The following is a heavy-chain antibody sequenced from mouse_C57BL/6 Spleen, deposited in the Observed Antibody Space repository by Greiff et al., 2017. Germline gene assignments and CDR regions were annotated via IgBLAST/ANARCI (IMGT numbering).Heavy chain of an antibody. J-gene: IGHJ1*03. CDR2: INYDGSST. Sequence: EVQVVESEGGLVQPGSSMKLSCTASGFTFSDYYMAWVRQVPEKGLEWVANINYDGSSTYYLDSLKSRFIISRDNAKNILYLQMSRVKSEDTATXYCARDRGLERYFDVWGTGTTVTVSS. CDR3: ARDRGLERYFDV. D-gene: IGHD2-2*01. V-gene: IGHV5-16*01. CDR1: GFTFSDYY.